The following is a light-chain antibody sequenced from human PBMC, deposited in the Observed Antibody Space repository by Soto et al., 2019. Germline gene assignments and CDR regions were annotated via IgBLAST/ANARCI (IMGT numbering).Light chain of an antibody. Sequence: DIFMTHSPLSLPGTPVVLASISCSSSLXLLHSNGYNYLDWYLQKPGQSPQLLIYLGSNRASGVPDRFSGSGSGTDFTLKISRVEAEDVGVYYCMQALQTPMTFGQGTKVDI. CDR2: LGS. V-gene: IGKV2-28*01. CDR3: MQALQTPMT. J-gene: IGKJ1*01. CDR1: LXLLHSNGYNY.